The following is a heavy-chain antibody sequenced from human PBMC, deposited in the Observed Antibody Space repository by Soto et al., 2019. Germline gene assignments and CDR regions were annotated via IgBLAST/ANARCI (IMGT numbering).Heavy chain of an antibody. D-gene: IGHD1-26*01. CDR1: GFTFSSFA. CDR2: IGGSGSLT. V-gene: IGHV3-23*01. CDR3: AKETSPNTYYTFDF. Sequence: VQLLESGGGLVQYGGSLRLSCAASGFTFSSFAMSWVRQAPGKGLEWVAAIGGSGSLTYYADSVRGRFTVSRDNSKNTLYVQMTSLRAEDTAVYYCAKETSPNTYYTFDFWGQGTMVTVSS. J-gene: IGHJ3*01.